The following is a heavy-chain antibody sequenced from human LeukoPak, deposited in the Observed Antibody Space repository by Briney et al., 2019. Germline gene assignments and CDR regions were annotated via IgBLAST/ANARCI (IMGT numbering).Heavy chain of an antibody. CDR3: ARVRFGYIFGPIDY. V-gene: IGHV3-30*03. J-gene: IGHJ4*02. CDR2: ISYDGSNK. CDR1: GFTFSSYG. D-gene: IGHD5-18*01. Sequence: PGGSLRLSCAASGFTFSSYGMHWVRQAPGKGLEWVAVISYDGSNKYYADSVKGRFTISRDNSKNTLYLQMNSLRAEDTAVYYCARVRFGYIFGPIDYWGQGTLVTVSS.